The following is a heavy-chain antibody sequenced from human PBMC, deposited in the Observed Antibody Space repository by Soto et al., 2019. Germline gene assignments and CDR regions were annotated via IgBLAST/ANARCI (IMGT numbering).Heavy chain of an antibody. J-gene: IGHJ4*02. V-gene: IGHV4-34*01. Sequence: SETLSLTCAVYGGSFSGYYWSWIRQPPGKGLEWIGEINHSGSTNYNPSLKSRVTISVDTSKNQFSLKLSSVTAADTAVYYCARTYYYDSSGYPYWGQGTLVTVSS. CDR1: GGSFSGYY. CDR3: ARTYYYDSSGYPY. D-gene: IGHD3-22*01. CDR2: INHSGST.